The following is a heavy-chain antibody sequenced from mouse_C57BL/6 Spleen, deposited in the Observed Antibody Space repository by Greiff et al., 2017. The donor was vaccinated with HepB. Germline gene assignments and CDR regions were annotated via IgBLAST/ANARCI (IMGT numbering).Heavy chain of an antibody. V-gene: IGHV1-50*01. D-gene: IGHD2-12*01. CDR1: GYTFTSYW. Sequence: QVQLQQPGAELVKPGASVKLSCKASGYTFTSYWMQWVKQRPGQGLEWIGEIDPSDSYTNYNQKFKGKATLTVDTSSSTAYMQLSSLTSEDSAVYYCARGRYDYFDYWGQGTTLTVSS. J-gene: IGHJ2*01. CDR3: ARGRYDYFDY. CDR2: IDPSDSYT.